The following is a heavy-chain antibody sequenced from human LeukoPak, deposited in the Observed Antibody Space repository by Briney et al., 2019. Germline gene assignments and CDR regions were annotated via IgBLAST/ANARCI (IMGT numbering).Heavy chain of an antibody. CDR2: IWYDGSNK. CDR1: GFTFSSYG. Sequence: GGSLRLSCAASGFTFSSYGMHWVRQAPGKGLEWVAVIWYDGSNKYYADSVKGRFTISRDNSKNTLYLQMNSLRAEDTAVYYCARDPSSGLYSGYARRSLNDYWGQGTLVTVSS. D-gene: IGHD5-12*01. V-gene: IGHV3-33*01. J-gene: IGHJ4*02. CDR3: ARDPSSGLYSGYARRSLNDY.